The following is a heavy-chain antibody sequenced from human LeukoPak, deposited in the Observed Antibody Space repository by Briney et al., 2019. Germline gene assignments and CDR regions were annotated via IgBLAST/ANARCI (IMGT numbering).Heavy chain of an antibody. J-gene: IGHJ5*02. Sequence: SETLSLTCTVSGGSISSGDYYWSWIRQPPGKDLEWIAYMYYSGSTYYNPSLKSRVTMSADTSKNQLSLKLSSVTAADTAVYYCARPYYYDSRIDPWGQGILVTVSS. CDR2: MYYSGST. V-gene: IGHV4-30-4*01. CDR3: ARPYYYDSRIDP. D-gene: IGHD3-22*01. CDR1: GGSISSGDYY.